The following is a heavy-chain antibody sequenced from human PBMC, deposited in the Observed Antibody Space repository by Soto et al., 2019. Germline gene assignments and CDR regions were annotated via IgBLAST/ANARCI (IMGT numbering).Heavy chain of an antibody. CDR3: ARNPFGESFLWFGARGYGMDV. CDR2: ISYDGSNK. Sequence: GGSLRLSCAASGFTFSSYAMHWVRQAPGKGLEWVAVISYDGSNKYYADSVKGRFTISRDNSKNTLYLQMNSLRAEDTAVYYCARNPFGESFLWFGARGYGMDVWGQGTTVTVSS. CDR1: GFTFSSYA. D-gene: IGHD3-10*01. V-gene: IGHV3-30-3*01. J-gene: IGHJ6*02.